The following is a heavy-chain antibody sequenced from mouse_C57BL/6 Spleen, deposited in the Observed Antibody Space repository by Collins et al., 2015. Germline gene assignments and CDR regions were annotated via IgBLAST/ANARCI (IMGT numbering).Heavy chain of an antibody. V-gene: IGHV1-19*01. CDR2: INPYNGGT. CDR3: ARRWDWYFDV. D-gene: IGHD1-1*02. J-gene: IGHJ1*03. Sequence: EVQLQQSGPVLVKPGASVKMSCKASGYTFTDYYMNWVKQSHGKSLEWIGVINPYNGGTSYNQKFKGKATLTVDKSSSTAYMELNSLTSEDSAVYCCARRWDWYFDVWGTGTTVTVSS. CDR1: GYTFTDYY.